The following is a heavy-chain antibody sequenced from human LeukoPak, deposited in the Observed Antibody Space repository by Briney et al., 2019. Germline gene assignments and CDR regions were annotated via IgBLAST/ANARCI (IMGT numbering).Heavy chain of an antibody. CDR1: GFTFSSYA. D-gene: IGHD1-26*01. CDR2: ISYDGSNK. CDR3: AGSPPYFDY. Sequence: GGSLRLSCAASGFTFSSYAMHWVRQAPGKGLEWVAVISYDGSNKYYADSVKGRFTISRDNSKNTLYLQMNSLRAEDTAVYYCAGSPPYFDYWGQGTLVTVSS. V-gene: IGHV3-30-3*01. J-gene: IGHJ4*02.